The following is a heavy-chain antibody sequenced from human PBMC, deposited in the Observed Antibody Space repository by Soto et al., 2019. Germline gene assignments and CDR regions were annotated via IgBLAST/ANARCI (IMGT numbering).Heavy chain of an antibody. J-gene: IGHJ5*02. Sequence: EEQLVESGGALVQPGGSLRLSCAASGFTFSYFWIYWVRQAPGKGLAWVSHINSDGSSGTYVDSVKGRFTISRDNAKNTLYLQMNNLRAEDTAVYFCARDSGSYFSLDLWGQGTLVTVSS. CDR2: INSDGSSG. CDR3: ARDSGSYFSLDL. CDR1: GFTFSYFW. V-gene: IGHV3-74*03. D-gene: IGHD1-26*01.